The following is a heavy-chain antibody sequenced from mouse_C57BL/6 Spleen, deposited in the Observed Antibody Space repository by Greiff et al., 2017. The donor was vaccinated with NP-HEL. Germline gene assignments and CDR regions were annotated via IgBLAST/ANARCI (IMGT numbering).Heavy chain of an antibody. CDR1: GYTFTSYW. CDR3: ARDGLGSFYYDYDGSA. CDR2: INPSSGYT. V-gene: IGHV1-7*01. D-gene: IGHD2-4*01. Sequence: QVQLKQSGAELAKPGASVKLSCKASGYTFTSYWMHWVKQRPGQGLEWIGYINPSSGYTKYNQKFKDKATLTADKSSSTAYMQLSSLTYEDSAVYYCARDGLGSFYYDYDGSAWGKGTLVTVSA. J-gene: IGHJ3*01.